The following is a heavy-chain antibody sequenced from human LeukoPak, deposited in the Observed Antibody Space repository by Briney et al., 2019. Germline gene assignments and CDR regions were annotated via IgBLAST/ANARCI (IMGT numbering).Heavy chain of an antibody. Sequence: GGSLRLSCAASGFTFSDYYMSWIRQAPGKGLEWVSYISSSGSTIYYVDSVKGRFTISRDNAKNSLYLQMNSLRAEDTAVYYCARERFGELFPSFDYWGQGTLVTVSS. J-gene: IGHJ4*02. D-gene: IGHD3-10*01. V-gene: IGHV3-11*04. CDR2: ISSSGSTI. CDR1: GFTFSDYY. CDR3: ARERFGELFPSFDY.